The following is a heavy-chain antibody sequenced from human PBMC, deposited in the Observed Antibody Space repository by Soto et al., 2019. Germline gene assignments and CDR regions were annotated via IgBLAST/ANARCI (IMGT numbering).Heavy chain of an antibody. V-gene: IGHV4-38-2*02. CDR3: ARDPTPGSGNY. CDR2: IYHSGST. D-gene: IGHD1-26*01. CDR1: GYSISSGYY. Sequence: SETLSLTCAVSGYSISSGYYWGRIRQPPGKGLEWIGSIYHSGSTYYNPSLKSRVTISVDTSKNQFSLKLSSVTAADTAVYYCARDPTPGSGNYWGQGTLVTVSS. J-gene: IGHJ4*02.